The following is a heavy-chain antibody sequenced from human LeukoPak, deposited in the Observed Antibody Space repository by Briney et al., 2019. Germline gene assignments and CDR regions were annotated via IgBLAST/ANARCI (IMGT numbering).Heavy chain of an antibody. CDR2: IYHSGST. J-gene: IGHJ6*03. CDR3: ARSGYDSGYYYYMDV. Sequence: SETLSFTCTVSGYSISSGYYWGWIRQPPGKGLEWIGSIYHSGSTYYNPSLKSRVTISVDTSKNQFSLKLSSVTAADTAVYYCARSGYDSGYYYYMDVWGKGTTVTVSS. V-gene: IGHV4-38-2*02. D-gene: IGHD5-12*01. CDR1: GYSISSGYY.